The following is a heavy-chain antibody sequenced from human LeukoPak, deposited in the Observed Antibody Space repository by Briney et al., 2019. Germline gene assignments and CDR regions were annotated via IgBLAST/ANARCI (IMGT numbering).Heavy chain of an antibody. CDR2: ISYDGSNK. J-gene: IGHJ5*02. Sequence: GGSLRLSCATSEFTFSDYYMSWIRQAPGKGLEWVAVISYDGSNKYYADSVKGRFTISRDNSKNTLYLQMNSLRAEDTAVYYCARAVLLWFGELDSWGQGTLVTVSS. CDR3: ARAVLLWFGELDS. V-gene: IGHV3-30*03. CDR1: EFTFSDYY. D-gene: IGHD3-10*01.